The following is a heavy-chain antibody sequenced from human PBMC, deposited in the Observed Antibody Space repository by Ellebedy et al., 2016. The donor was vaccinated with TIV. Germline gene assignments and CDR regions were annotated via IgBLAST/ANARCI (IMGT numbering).Heavy chain of an antibody. D-gene: IGHD3-3*01. J-gene: IGHJ4*02. CDR3: AREFRYDFWRGPLDH. CDR2: IYYTGST. V-gene: IGHV4-59*11. CDR1: LGSISSHY. Sequence: SETLSLTXTVSLGSISSHYWTWIRQPPGKGLEWIGNIYYTGSTSYSPSLTGRVTISIDTPKNQFSLKVTSVTAADTAVYYCAREFRYDFWRGPLDHWGQGTTVTDSS.